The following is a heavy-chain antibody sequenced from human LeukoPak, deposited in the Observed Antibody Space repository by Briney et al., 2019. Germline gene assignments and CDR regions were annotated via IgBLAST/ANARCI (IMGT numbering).Heavy chain of an antibody. CDR2: IWYDGSNK. Sequence: GGSLRLSCAASGFTFSTYEMHWVRQAPGKGLEWVAVIWYDGSNKYYADSVKGRFTISRDNSKNTLYLQMNSLRAEDTAVYYCAKSSTIFGVVIAGSIDYWGQGTLVTVSS. CDR1: GFTFSTYE. D-gene: IGHD3-3*01. J-gene: IGHJ4*02. CDR3: AKSSTIFGVVIAGSIDY. V-gene: IGHV3-33*06.